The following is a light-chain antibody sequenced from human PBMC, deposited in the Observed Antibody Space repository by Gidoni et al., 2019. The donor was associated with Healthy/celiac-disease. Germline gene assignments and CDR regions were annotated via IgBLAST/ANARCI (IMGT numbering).Light chain of an antibody. Sequence: EIVLTQSPATLSLSPGESATLSGRASQSVSSYLAWYPQNPGQAPRLLIYDASNRATVIPARFSGSVSGTDFTLTISSLEPEAFAFYYCQQRSNWPPLTFGGGTKVEIK. CDR3: QQRSNWPPLT. CDR2: DAS. J-gene: IGKJ4*01. V-gene: IGKV3-11*01. CDR1: QSVSSY.